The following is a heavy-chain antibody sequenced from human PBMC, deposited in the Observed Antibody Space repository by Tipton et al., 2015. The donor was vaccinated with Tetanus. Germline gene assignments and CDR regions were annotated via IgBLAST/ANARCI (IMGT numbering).Heavy chain of an antibody. D-gene: IGHD3-9*01. CDR2: IFYAGST. J-gene: IGHJ4*02. V-gene: IGHV4-61*08. CDR1: GGSISSDAHY. Sequence: TLSLTCTVSGGSISSDAHYWSWIRQAPGKGLEWIGYIFYAGSTNSNPSLKSRVTISVDKAKNQFSLKLTSVTAADTAVYYCARATEHDIMTGYDNWGPGTQVTVSS. CDR3: ARATEHDIMTGYDN.